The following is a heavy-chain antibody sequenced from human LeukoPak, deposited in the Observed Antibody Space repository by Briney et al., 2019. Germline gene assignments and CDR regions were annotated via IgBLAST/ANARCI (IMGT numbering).Heavy chain of an antibody. CDR2: VYPDGRT. CDR1: GFTVTDNY. V-gene: IGHV3-53*01. CDR3: ARTSPVYGDYDH. D-gene: IGHD4-17*01. J-gene: IGHJ4*02. Sequence: GGSLRLSCAVSGFTVTDNYMSWVRQAPGKGLEWVSVVYPDGRTYYADSVKGRFTIPRDNPMNTLLLQLNSLRADDTAVYYCARTSPVYGDYDHWGQGTLVTVPS.